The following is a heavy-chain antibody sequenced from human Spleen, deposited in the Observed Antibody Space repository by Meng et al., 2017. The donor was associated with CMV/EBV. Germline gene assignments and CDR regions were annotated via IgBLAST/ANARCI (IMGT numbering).Heavy chain of an antibody. Sequence: GGSLRLSCAASGFTFSSYWMSWVRQAPGKGLEWVANIKQDGSEKYYVDSVKGRFTIFRDNAKDAFYLQMDSLRADDTAVYYCVAPSGGSWGYWGRGTLVTVSS. V-gene: IGHV3-7*01. CDR3: VAPSGGSWGY. CDR1: GFTFSSYW. J-gene: IGHJ4*02. CDR2: IKQDGSEK. D-gene: IGHD2-15*01.